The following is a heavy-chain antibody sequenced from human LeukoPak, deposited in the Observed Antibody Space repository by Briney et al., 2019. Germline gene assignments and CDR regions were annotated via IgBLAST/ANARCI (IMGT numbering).Heavy chain of an antibody. Sequence: SVKVSCKASGGTFSSYAISWVRLAPGQGLEWMGRIIPILNTEEYAQRFQGRVTITADTSTSTVYMELSSLKSEDTAIYYCAIRSDGAYCGGDCFYLDYWGQGTLVTVSS. CDR3: AIRSDGAYCGGDCFYLDY. V-gene: IGHV1-69*04. CDR2: IIPILNTE. J-gene: IGHJ4*02. D-gene: IGHD2-21*02. CDR1: GGTFSSYA.